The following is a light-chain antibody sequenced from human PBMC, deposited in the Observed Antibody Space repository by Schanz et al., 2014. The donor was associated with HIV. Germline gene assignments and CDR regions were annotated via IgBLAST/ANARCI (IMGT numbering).Light chain of an antibody. V-gene: IGLV2-8*01. CDR2: EVN. CDR1: SSDVGGYNY. J-gene: IGLJ2*01. CDR3: SSYATTKDLL. Sequence: QSALTQPPSASGSPGQSVTISCTGTSSDVGGYNYVSWYQQHPGKAPKLLIFEVNKRPSGVPDRFSGSKSGNTASLTVSGLQAEDEADYYCSSYATTKDLLFGGGTKLTVL.